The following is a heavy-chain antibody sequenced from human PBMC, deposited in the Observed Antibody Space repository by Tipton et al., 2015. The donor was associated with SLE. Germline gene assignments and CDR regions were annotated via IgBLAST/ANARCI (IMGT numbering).Heavy chain of an antibody. D-gene: IGHD6-25*01. CDR1: GGSISSYY. CDR3: ARAYSSDNAFDI. V-gene: IGHV4-59*12. Sequence: GLVKPSETLSLTCTVSGGSISSYYWSWIRQPPGKGLEWIGYIYYSGSTYYNPSLKSRVTISVDTSKNQFSLKLSSVTAADTAVYYCARAYSSDNAFDIWGQGTMVTVSS. CDR2: IYYSGST. J-gene: IGHJ3*02.